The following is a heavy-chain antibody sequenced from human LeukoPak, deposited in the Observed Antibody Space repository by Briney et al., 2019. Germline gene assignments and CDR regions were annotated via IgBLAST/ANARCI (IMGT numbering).Heavy chain of an antibody. CDR3: TTHENCGGDCYSDAFDI. CDR1: GFTFSNAW. Sequence: GGSLRLSCAASGFTFSNAWMSWVRQAPGKGLEWVGRIKSKTDGGTTDYAAPVKGRFTISRDDSKNTLYLQMNSLKTEDTAVYYCTTHENCGGDCYSDAFDIWGQGTMVTVSS. D-gene: IGHD2-21*02. J-gene: IGHJ3*02. V-gene: IGHV3-15*01. CDR2: IKSKTDGGTT.